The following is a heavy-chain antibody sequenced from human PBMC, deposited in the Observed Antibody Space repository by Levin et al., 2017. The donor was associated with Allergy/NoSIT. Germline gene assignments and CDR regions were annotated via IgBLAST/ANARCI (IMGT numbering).Heavy chain of an antibody. D-gene: IGHD3-9*01. Sequence: SQTLSLTCAVSGGSISTDNWWSWIRQPPGKGLEWIGEIYRSGDTNHNPSLRSRVTMSVDKSKNQFSLKLSSVTAADTAVYYCATVEGLFCSGVSCSYSFHYWGQGALVTVSS. J-gene: IGHJ4*02. CDR3: ATVEGLFCSGVSCSYSFHY. CDR1: GGSISTDNW. CDR2: IYRSGDT. V-gene: IGHV4-4*02.